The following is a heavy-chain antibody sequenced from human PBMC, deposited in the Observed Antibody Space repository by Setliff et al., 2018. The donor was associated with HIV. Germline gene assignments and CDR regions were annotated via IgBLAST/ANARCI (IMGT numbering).Heavy chain of an antibody. V-gene: IGHV4-39*07. D-gene: IGHD3-10*01. CDR2: IYYTGNS. CDR1: GGSISSTDYY. CDR3: ARGAPYGSGRHRWNS. Sequence: PSETLSLTCTVSGGSISSTDYYWAWIRQPPGKGLEWIGSIYYTGNSYYNPSLKSRVTISIDTSKNQFSLRLSSVTAADTAVYYCARGAPYGSGRHRWNSWGQGTLVTVSS. J-gene: IGHJ4*02.